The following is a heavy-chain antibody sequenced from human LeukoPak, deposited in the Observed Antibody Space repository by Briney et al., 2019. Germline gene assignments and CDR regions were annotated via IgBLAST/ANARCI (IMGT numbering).Heavy chain of an antibody. J-gene: IGHJ4*02. CDR3: ARGVFMITFGGVIH. D-gene: IGHD3-16*01. V-gene: IGHV4-61*01. CDR2: TYYSGST. CDR1: GGSVSSGSYY. Sequence: SETLSLTCTVSGGSVSSGSYYWSWIRQPPGKGLEWIGYTYYSGSTNYNPSLKSRVTISVDTSKNQFSLKLSSVTAADTAVYYCARGVFMITFGGVIHWGQGTPVTVSS.